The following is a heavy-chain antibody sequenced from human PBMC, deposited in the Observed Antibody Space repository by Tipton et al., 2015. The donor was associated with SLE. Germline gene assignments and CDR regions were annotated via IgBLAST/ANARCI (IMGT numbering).Heavy chain of an antibody. CDR3: ARSIAAAVQDS. CDR1: GGSFSGYY. CDR2: INHSGST. J-gene: IGHJ4*02. V-gene: IGHV4-34*01. Sequence: TLSLTCAVYGGSFSGYYWSWIRQPPGKGLEWIGEINHSGSTNYNPSLKSRVTISVDTSKNQFSLKLSSVTAADTAVYYCARSIAAAVQDSWGQGTLVTVSS. D-gene: IGHD6-13*01.